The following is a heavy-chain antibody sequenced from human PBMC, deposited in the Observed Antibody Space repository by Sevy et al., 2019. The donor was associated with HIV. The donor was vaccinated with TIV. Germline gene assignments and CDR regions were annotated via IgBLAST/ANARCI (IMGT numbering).Heavy chain of an antibody. D-gene: IGHD2-2*02. CDR3: ARPHCSSTSCYTVGDAFDI. J-gene: IGHJ3*02. Sequence: GGSLRLSCAASGFTFSSYSMNWVRQAPGKGLEWVSSISSSSSYIYYADSVKGRFTISRDNAKNSLYLQMNSLRAEDTAVYYCARPHCSSTSCYTVGDAFDIWGQGTMVTVSS. CDR2: ISSSSSYI. V-gene: IGHV3-21*04. CDR1: GFTFSSYS.